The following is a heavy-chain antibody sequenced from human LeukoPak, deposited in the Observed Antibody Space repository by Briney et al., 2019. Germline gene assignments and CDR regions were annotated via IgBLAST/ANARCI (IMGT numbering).Heavy chain of an antibody. D-gene: IGHD3-3*01. J-gene: IGHJ4*02. Sequence: TGGSLRLSCAASGFTFDDYAMHWVRQAPGKGLEWVSGISWNSGSIGYADSVKGRFTISRDNAKNSLYLQMNSLRAEDMALYYCARGVVTLPSRPSEYYFDYWGQGTLVTVSS. CDR3: ARGVVTLPSRPSEYYFDY. CDR2: ISWNSGSI. V-gene: IGHV3-9*03. CDR1: GFTFDDYA.